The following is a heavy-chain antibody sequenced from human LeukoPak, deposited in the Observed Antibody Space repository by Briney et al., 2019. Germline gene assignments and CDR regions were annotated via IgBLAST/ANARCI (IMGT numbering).Heavy chain of an antibody. J-gene: IGHJ4*02. CDR3: AKDGGHSSVLYYFES. D-gene: IGHD6-19*01. Sequence: GGSLRLPCAASGFTFSSYAMSWVRQAPGKGLEWVSAISGSPGSTYYADSVKGRFTISRDNSKNTLYLQMNSLRPEDTAFYYCAKDGGHSSVLYYFESWGQGTLVTVSS. CDR2: ISGSPGST. CDR1: GFTFSSYA. V-gene: IGHV3-23*01.